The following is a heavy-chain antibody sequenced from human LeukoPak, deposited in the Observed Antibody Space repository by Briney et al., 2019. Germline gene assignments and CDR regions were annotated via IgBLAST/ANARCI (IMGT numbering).Heavy chain of an antibody. J-gene: IGHJ5*02. D-gene: IGHD3-10*01. Sequence: SETLSLTCTVSGGSISSSNFYWGWIRQPPGKGLEWIGSIYYSGSTYYNPSLKSRVTISVDTSKNQFSLKLSSVTAADTAVYFCGRGGYYGSGNDFRFDPWGQGTLVTVSS. CDR1: GGSISSSNFY. CDR3: GRGGYYGSGNDFRFDP. V-gene: IGHV4-39*07. CDR2: IYYSGST.